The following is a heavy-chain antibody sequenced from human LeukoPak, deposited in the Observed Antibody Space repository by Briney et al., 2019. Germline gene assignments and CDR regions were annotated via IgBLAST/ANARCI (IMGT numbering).Heavy chain of an antibody. CDR1: GYTFTSYY. D-gene: IGHD4-11*01. V-gene: IGHV1-46*01. CDR2: INPSGGST. CDR3: VRLVTTTGYFDY. Sequence: ASVKVSCKASGYTFTSYYMHWVRQAPGQGLESMGIINPSGGSTSYAQKFQGRVTMTRDMSTSTVYMELSSLRSEDTAVYYCVRLVTTTGYFDYWGQGTLVTVSS. J-gene: IGHJ4*02.